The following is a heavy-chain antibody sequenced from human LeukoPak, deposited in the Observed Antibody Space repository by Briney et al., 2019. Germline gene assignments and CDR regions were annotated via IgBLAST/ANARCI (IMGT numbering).Heavy chain of an antibody. J-gene: IGHJ3*02. V-gene: IGHV1-18*01. CDR3: ARCYYGENAFDI. CDR2: ISAYNGNT. D-gene: IGHD4-17*01. CDR1: GYTSASYG. Sequence: ASVKVSCKASGYTSASYGISWVRQAPGQGLEWMGWISAYNGNTNYAQKLQGRVTMTTDTSTSTAYMELRSLRSDDTAVYYCARCYYGENAFDIWGQGTMVTVSS.